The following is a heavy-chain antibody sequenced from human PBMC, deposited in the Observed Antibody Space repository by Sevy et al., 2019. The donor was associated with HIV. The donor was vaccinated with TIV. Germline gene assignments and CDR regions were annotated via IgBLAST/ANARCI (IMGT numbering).Heavy chain of an antibody. CDR2: IIPILGTV. Sequence: VKVSCKASGGTFSSYGISWVRQAPGQGLECMGGIIPILGTVNYAQKFQGRVTITADESTKTAYMELSSLRSEDTAVYYCARGGGNGWYYFDYWGQETLVTVSS. J-gene: IGHJ4*02. D-gene: IGHD6-19*01. CDR3: ARGGGNGWYYFDY. V-gene: IGHV1-69*01. CDR1: GGTFSSYG.